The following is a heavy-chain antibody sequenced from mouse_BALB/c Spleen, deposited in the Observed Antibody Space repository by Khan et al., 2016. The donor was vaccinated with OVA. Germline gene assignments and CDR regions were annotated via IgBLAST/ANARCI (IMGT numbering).Heavy chain of an antibody. CDR1: AYSFTSYY. V-gene: IGHV1-31*01. Sequence: VQLKQSGPELMKPGASVKISCKASAYSFTSYYMHWVKQSHGKSLEWIGCIYPFNGGTTYNQKFKGKATLTVDKSSSTAYMHLSTLTSEDSAVYYCARRTLDYWGQGTSVTVSS. J-gene: IGHJ4*01. CDR2: IYPFNGGT. CDR3: ARRTLDY.